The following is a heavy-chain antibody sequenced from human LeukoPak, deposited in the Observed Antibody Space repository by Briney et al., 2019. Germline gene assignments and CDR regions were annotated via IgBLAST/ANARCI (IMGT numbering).Heavy chain of an antibody. CDR1: GFTFSNYG. J-gene: IGHJ4*02. V-gene: IGHV3-30*03. CDR3: AGSIAVAGLDY. CDR2: ISYDGSTK. Sequence: GGSLRLSCAASGFTFSNYGMHWVRQAPGKGLEWVAVISYDGSTKYYLDSVKGRFTISRDISKNMLFLQMNSLRAEDTAVYFCAGSIAVAGLDYWGQGTLVTVSS. D-gene: IGHD6-19*01.